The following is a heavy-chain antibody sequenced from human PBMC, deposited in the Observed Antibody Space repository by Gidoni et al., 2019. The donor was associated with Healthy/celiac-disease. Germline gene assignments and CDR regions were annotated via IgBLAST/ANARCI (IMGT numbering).Heavy chain of an antibody. CDR3: ARGLRGTSDY. CDR2: INHSGST. J-gene: IGHJ4*02. CDR1: GGSFSGYY. V-gene: IGHV4-34*01. D-gene: IGHD1-1*01. Sequence: QVQLQQWGAGLLKPSETLSLPRAVDGGSFSGYYWSWIRQPPGQGLEWIGEINHSGSTNYNPSLKSRVTISVDTSKNQFSLKLSSVTAADTAVYYCARGLRGTSDYWGQGTLVTVSS.